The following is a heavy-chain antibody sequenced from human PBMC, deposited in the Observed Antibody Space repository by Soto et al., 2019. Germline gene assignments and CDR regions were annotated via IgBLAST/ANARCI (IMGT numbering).Heavy chain of an antibody. V-gene: IGHV3-30*18. J-gene: IGHJ3*01. CDR2: ISYDGDNK. CDR3: VKGDLDTAVVNSPDAFDF. Sequence: VGSLRLSCEASGFMFNDYGMHWVRQTPGKGLDWVAVISYDGDNKYYAQSVQGRFTISRDNSKNTLFLHMDSLRHEDTAVYHCVKGDLDTAVVNSPDAFDFWGQGTMVTVSS. CDR1: GFMFNDYG. D-gene: IGHD5-18*01.